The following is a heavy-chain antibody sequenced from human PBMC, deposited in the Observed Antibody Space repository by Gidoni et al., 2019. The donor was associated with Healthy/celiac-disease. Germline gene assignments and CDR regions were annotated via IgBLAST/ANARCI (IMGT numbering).Heavy chain of an antibody. CDR1: GGSLSRGGYS. CDR2: IYHSGST. J-gene: IGHJ4*02. V-gene: IGHV4-30-2*01. Sequence: QLQLQESGSGLVKPSQTLYLTCAVSGGSLSRGGYSWRWIRQPPGKRLEWIGYIYHSGSTYYNPSLKSRVTISVDRSKNQFSLKLSSVTAADTAVYYCARARYHMVRGLVGRYHFDYWGQGTLVTVSS. CDR3: ARARYHMVRGLVGRYHFDY. D-gene: IGHD3-10*01.